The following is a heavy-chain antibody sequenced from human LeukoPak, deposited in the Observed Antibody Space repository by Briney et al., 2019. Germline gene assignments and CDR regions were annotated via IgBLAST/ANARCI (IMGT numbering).Heavy chain of an antibody. Sequence: SGPTLVKPTQTLTLTCTFYGFSLSTSGVGVGWIRQPPGKALEWLALIYWNDDKRYSPSLKSRLTITKDTSKNQVVLTMTNMDPVDTATYYCAQQRHCSSTSCYDSVTFDYWGQGTLVTVSS. CDR3: AQQRHCSSTSCYDSVTFDY. J-gene: IGHJ4*02. CDR2: IYWNDDK. D-gene: IGHD2-2*01. V-gene: IGHV2-5*01. CDR1: GFSLSTSGVG.